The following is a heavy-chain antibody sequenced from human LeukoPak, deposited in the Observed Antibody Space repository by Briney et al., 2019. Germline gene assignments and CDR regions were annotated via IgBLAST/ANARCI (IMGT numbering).Heavy chain of an antibody. CDR3: ASAAAAGPFDY. V-gene: IGHV1-69*05. Sequence: ASVKVSCKASGGTFSSYAISWVRQAPGQGLDWMGGIIPLFGTANYAQKFQGRVTVTTDGSTSTAYMELSSLRSEDTAVYFCASAAAAGPFDYWGQGTLVTVSS. D-gene: IGHD6-13*01. J-gene: IGHJ4*02. CDR2: IIPLFGTA. CDR1: GGTFSSYA.